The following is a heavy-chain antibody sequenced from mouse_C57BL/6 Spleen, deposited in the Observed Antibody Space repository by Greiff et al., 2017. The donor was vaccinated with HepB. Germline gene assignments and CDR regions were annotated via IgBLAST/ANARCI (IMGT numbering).Heavy chain of an antibody. D-gene: IGHD2-4*01. Sequence: QVQLQQPGAELVMPGASVKLSCKASGYTFTSYWMHWVKQRPGQGLEWIGEIDPSDSYTNYNQKFKGKSTLTVDKSSSTAYMQLSSLTSEDSAVYYCARVGDYDVGFAYWGQGTLVTVSA. CDR1: GYTFTSYW. V-gene: IGHV1-69*01. CDR3: ARVGDYDVGFAY. CDR2: IDPSDSYT. J-gene: IGHJ3*01.